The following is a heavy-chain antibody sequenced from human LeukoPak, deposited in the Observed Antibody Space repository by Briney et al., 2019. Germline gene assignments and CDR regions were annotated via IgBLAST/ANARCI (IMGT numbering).Heavy chain of an antibody. D-gene: IGHD4-11*01. Sequence: GGSLRLSCAASGFTFSSYAMHWVRQAPGKGLEWVAVISYDGSNKYYADSVKGRFTISRDNSKNTLYLQMNSLRAEDTAVYYCARDRNDYSNRNYYYYGMDVWGQGTTVTVSS. CDR3: ARDRNDYSNRNYYYYGMDV. V-gene: IGHV3-30*04. CDR2: ISYDGSNK. J-gene: IGHJ6*02. CDR1: GFTFSSYA.